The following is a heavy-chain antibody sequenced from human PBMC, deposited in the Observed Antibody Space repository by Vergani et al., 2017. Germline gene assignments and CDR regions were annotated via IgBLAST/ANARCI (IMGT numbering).Heavy chain of an antibody. J-gene: IGHJ6*02. CDR1: GFTFSDYY. V-gene: IGHV3-11*01. CDR3: ARKHISNYYDSXGYYYMGYYYGMDV. Sequence: QVQLVESGGGLVKPGGSLRLSCAASGFTFSDYYMSWIRQAPGKGLEWVSYISSSGSTIYYADSVKGRFTISRDNAKNLLYLQMNSLRAEDTAVYYCARKHISNYYDSXGYYYMGYYYGMDVWGQGTTVTVSS. CDR2: ISSSGSTI. D-gene: IGHD3-22*01.